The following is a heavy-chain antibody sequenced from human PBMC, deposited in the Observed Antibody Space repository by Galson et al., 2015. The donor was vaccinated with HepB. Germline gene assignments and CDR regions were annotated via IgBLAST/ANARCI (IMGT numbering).Heavy chain of an antibody. D-gene: IGHD2-2*01. J-gene: IGHJ5*02. Sequence: SVKVSCKASGYTFTSYGISWVRQAPGQGLEWMGWISAYNGNTNYAQKLQGRVTMTTDTSTSTAYMELRSLRSDDTAVYYCAILYCSSTSCEGGDWFDPWGQGTLVTVSS. CDR3: AILYCSSTSCEGGDWFDP. CDR2: ISAYNGNT. CDR1: GYTFTSYG. V-gene: IGHV1-18*01.